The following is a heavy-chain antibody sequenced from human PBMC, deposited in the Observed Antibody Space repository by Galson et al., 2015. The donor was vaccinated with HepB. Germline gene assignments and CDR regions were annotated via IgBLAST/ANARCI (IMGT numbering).Heavy chain of an antibody. CDR1: GGSFSGYY. CDR2: INHSGST. J-gene: IGHJ4*02. CDR3: AATYYYGSGSYYIYDY. D-gene: IGHD3-10*01. V-gene: IGHV4-34*01. Sequence: ETLSLTCAVYGGSFSGYYWSWIRQPPGKGLEWIGEINHSGSTNYNPSLKSRVTISVDTSKNQFSLKLSSVTAADTAVYYCAATYYYGSGSYYIYDYWGQGTLVTVSS.